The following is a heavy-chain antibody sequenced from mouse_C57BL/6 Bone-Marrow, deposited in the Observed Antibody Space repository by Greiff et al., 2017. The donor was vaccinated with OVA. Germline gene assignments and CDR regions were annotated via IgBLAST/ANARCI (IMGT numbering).Heavy chain of an antibody. V-gene: IGHV1-64*01. CDR2: IHPNSGST. D-gene: IGHD2-10*01. Sequence: QVHVKQPGAELVKPGASVKLSCKASGYTFTSYWMHWVKQRPGQGLEWIGMIHPNSGSTNYNEKFKSKATLTVDKSSSTAYMQLSSLTSEDSAVYYCARSPYFPVVWGTGTTVTVSS. CDR1: GYTFTSYW. J-gene: IGHJ1*03. CDR3: ARSPYFPVV.